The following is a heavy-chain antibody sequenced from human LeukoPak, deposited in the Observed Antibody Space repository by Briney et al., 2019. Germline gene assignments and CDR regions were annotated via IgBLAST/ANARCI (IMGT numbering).Heavy chain of an antibody. CDR1: GFTFSTYS. CDR2: ISSSGTYI. J-gene: IGHJ4*02. D-gene: IGHD3-10*01. CDR3: ARDNSGSYILDY. Sequence: GGSLGLSCAASGFTFSTYSMNWVRQAPGKGLEWVSSISSSGTYIYFVDSVKGRFTISRDNAKNSLYLQMNSLRAEDTAVYYCARDNSGSYILDYWGQGTLVTVSS. V-gene: IGHV3-21*01.